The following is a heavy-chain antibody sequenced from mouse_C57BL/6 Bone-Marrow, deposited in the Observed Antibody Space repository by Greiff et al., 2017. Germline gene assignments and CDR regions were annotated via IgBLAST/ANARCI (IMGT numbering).Heavy chain of an antibody. J-gene: IGHJ2*01. CDR2: IYPRSGNT. CDR1: GYTFTSYG. D-gene: IGHD2-4*01. CDR3: ARAGNDYDENY. Sequence: VQLQQSGAELARPGASVKLSCKASGYTFTSYGISWVKQRTGQGLEWIGEIYPRSGNTYSNEKFKGKATLTADKSSSTAYMELRSLTSEDSAVYFCARAGNDYDENYWGQGTTLTVSS. V-gene: IGHV1-81*01.